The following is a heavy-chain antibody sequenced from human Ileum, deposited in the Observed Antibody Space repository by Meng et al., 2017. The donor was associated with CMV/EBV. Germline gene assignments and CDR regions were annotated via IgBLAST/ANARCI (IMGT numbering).Heavy chain of an antibody. J-gene: IGHJ4*02. CDR3: ARFIVGATTGSFDY. CDR1: GGSFSGYY. CDR2: INHSGST. V-gene: IGHV4-34*01. D-gene: IGHD1-26*01. Sequence: SETLSLTCAVYGGSFSGYYWSWIRQPPGKGLEWIGEINHSGSTNYNPSLKSRVTISVDTSKNQFSLKLSSVTAADTAAYYCARFIVGATTGSFDYWGQGTLVTVSS.